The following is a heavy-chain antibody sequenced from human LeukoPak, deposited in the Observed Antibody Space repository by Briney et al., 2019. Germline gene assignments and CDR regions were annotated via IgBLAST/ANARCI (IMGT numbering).Heavy chain of an antibody. D-gene: IGHD2-15*01. CDR2: INTYKGNT. CDR3: ARCSGNSWSFYYFYYMDV. CDR1: GYTFTSYD. V-gene: IGHV1-18*01. Sequence: ASVKVSCKASGYTFTSYDINWVRQATGQGLEWMGWINTYKGNTNYAQKLQGRVTMTTDTSTNTAYMELRTPRSDDTAVYYCARCSGNSWSFYYFYYMDVWGKGTTVTVSS. J-gene: IGHJ6*03.